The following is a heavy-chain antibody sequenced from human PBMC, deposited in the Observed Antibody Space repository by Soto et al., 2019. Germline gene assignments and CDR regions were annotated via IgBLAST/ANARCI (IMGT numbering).Heavy chain of an antibody. D-gene: IGHD2-2*02. CDR3: ARAPIVVVPAAISYGMDV. V-gene: IGHV4-34*01. Sequence: TSETLSLTCAVYGGSFSGYYWSWIRQPPGKGLEWIGEINHSGSTNYNPSLKSRVTISVDTSKNQFSLKLSSVTAADTAVYYCARAPIVVVPAAISYGMDVWGQGTTVTVSS. CDR1: GGSFSGYY. CDR2: INHSGST. J-gene: IGHJ6*02.